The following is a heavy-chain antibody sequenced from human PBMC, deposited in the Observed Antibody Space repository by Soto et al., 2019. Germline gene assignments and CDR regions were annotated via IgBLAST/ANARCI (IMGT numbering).Heavy chain of an antibody. Sequence: VQLVESGGGVVQPGRSLRLSCAASGFTFSDYAMHWVRQAPGKGLEWVAVVYHDGRNSNYEDSVNGRFTISRDSSMNTVSLEMTSLRAEDTAFYYCAKGGRQWLVTSDFNYWGQGALVTVSS. CDR2: VYHDGRNS. CDR1: GFTFSDYA. V-gene: IGHV3-30*18. CDR3: AKGGRQWLVTSDFNY. D-gene: IGHD6-19*01. J-gene: IGHJ4*02.